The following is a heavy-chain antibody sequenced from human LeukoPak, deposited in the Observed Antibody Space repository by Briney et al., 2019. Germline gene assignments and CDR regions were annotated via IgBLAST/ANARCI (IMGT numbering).Heavy chain of an antibody. D-gene: IGHD3-22*01. J-gene: IGHJ4*02. Sequence: PSEPLSLPCTLSIGFIDWDYWSWLPQSAGKGLEWIGRIYKSGSTNYNPSFRSRVTMSVDTSKNQFSLSVTSVTAADTAVYYCAREEYFQDSNGYSYYFHSWGQGSLVTVSS. CDR2: IYKSGST. CDR1: IGFIDWDY. CDR3: AREEYFQDSNGYSYYFHS. V-gene: IGHV4-4*07.